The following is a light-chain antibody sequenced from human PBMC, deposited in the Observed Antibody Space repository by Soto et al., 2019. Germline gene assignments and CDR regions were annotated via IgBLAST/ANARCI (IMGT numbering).Light chain of an antibody. J-gene: IGLJ2*01. CDR3: SSYTDTTPVV. V-gene: IGLV2-14*01. Sequence: QSVLTQPASVSGSPGQSISISCTGTSSDFGAYDYVSWYQQHPGKAPKLMIYEGSKRPSEVSYRFSGSKSGSTASLTISGLQAEDEADYFCSSYTDTTPVVFGGGTKVTVL. CDR2: EGS. CDR1: SSDFGAYDY.